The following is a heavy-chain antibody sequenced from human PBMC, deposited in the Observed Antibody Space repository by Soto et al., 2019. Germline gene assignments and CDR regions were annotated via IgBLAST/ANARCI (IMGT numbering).Heavy chain of an antibody. Sequence: EVQLVESGGGLVQPGGSLRLSCAVSGFTFGSYWMNWVRLIPGKGLEWVAYIKPDGSATYYVDSVKGRFTISRDNAKNSLYLQMNSLRPADTAVYYCARGPWGWRTTDYFDSWGQGILVTVSS. V-gene: IGHV3-7*01. CDR3: ARGPWGWRTTDYFDS. J-gene: IGHJ4*02. CDR2: IKPDGSAT. D-gene: IGHD3-16*01. CDR1: GFTFGSYW.